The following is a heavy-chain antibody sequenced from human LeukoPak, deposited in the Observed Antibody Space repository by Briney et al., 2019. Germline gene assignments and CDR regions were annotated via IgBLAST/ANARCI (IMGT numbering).Heavy chain of an antibody. Sequence: GASVKVSCKASGYTFTSYGISWVRQAPGQGLEWLGWISAYNGNTNYAQKLQGRVTMTTDTSTSTAYMDLRSLRSDDTAVYYCARDPNRYYYGSGSYFAYWGQGTLVTVSS. CDR2: ISAYNGNT. J-gene: IGHJ4*02. V-gene: IGHV1-18*01. D-gene: IGHD3-10*01. CDR3: ARDPNRYYYGSGSYFAY. CDR1: GYTFTSYG.